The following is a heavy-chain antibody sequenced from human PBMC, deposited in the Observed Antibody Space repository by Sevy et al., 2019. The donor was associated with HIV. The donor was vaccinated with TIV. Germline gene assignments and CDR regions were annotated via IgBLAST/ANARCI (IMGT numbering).Heavy chain of an antibody. V-gene: IGHV3-30*03. CDR1: GFTFRNFG. J-gene: IGHJ6*02. Sequence: GGSLRLSCVGSGFTFRNFGVHWLRQAPGKGLEWLSVVSYDGSSKYYVDSVKGRFIVSRDNSMNTLYLPMNSLRTEDTAVYYCARGGSGDYYYYGVDVWGQGTTVTVSS. D-gene: IGHD3-10*01. CDR3: ARGGSGDYYYYGVDV. CDR2: VSYDGSSK.